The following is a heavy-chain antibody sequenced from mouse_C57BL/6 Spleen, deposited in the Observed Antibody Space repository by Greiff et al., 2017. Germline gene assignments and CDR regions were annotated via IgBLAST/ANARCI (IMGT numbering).Heavy chain of an antibody. J-gene: IGHJ1*03. CDR3: ARRATVGATGYFDV. CDR2: IYPGDGDT. V-gene: IGHV1-82*01. CDR1: GYAFSSSW. Sequence: VQLQQSGPELVKPGASVKISCKASGYAFSSSWMNWVKQRPGKGLEWIGRIYPGDGDTNYNGKFKGKATLTADKSSSAAYMQLSSLTSEDSAVYVCARRATVGATGYFDVWGTGTTGTVSS. D-gene: IGHD1-1*01.